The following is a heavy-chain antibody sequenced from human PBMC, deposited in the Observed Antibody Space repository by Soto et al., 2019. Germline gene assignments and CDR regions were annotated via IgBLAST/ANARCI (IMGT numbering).Heavy chain of an antibody. CDR1: CFTFPHYG. Sequence: SVQVSLKTSCFTFPHYGITLLQQAPGQGLEWMGWISAYNGATNYAQKFRDRLTMTTDASTSTAYMDLRSLRSDATPVYLCARASNASNWDYWGQGTLVTAPQ. V-gene: IGHV1-18*01. J-gene: IGHJ4*02. CDR3: ARASNASNWDY. CDR2: ISAYNGAT. D-gene: IGHD6-13*01.